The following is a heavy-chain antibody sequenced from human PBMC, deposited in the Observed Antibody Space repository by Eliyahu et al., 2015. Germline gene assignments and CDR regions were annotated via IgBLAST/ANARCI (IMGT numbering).Heavy chain of an antibody. D-gene: IGHD3-10*01. CDR3: AIRGVFIPNWLDP. V-gene: IGHV3-23*01. Sequence: EVQLLESGGGLVQPGGSLRLSCVASGFXFSSYAMTWVRQAPGKGLGWVSAITASGGITYYADSVKGRFTISRDNSKNTLHLQMNSLRAEDTAVYYCAIRGVFIPNWLDPWGQGTLVTVSS. CDR1: GFXFSSYA. CDR2: ITASGGIT. J-gene: IGHJ5*02.